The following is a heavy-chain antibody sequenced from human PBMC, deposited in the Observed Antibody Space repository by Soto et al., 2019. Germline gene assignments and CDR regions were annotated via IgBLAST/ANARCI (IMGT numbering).Heavy chain of an antibody. CDR2: ISSRSSTI. Sequence: EVQLVESGGGLVQPGGSLRPSCAASGSTFSRYSMNCVRLSPGKGLEWVSYISSRSSTIYYADSVKGRFTISRDNAKDSLYLQMNSLRDEDTAVYYCARPEYSSSSYGMDVWGQGTTVTVSS. D-gene: IGHD6-6*01. V-gene: IGHV3-48*02. CDR1: GSTFSRYS. J-gene: IGHJ6*02. CDR3: ARPEYSSSSYGMDV.